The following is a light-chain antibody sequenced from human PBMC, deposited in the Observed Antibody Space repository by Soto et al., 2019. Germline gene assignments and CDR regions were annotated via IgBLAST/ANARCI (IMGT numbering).Light chain of an antibody. V-gene: IGLV2-14*01. CDR1: SSDVGGYNY. Sequence: QSLLTQPASLSGSPGQSITISCTGTSSDVGGYNYVSWYQQHPGNAPRLMIYEVNNRPSGVPNRFSGSKSGNTASLTISGLQAEDEADYYCSSKTSSRTPFVFGTGTKVTGL. CDR3: SSKTSSRTPFV. J-gene: IGLJ1*01. CDR2: EVN.